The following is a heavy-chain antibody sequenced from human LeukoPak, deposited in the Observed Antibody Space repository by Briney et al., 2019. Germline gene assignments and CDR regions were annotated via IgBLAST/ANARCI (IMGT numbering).Heavy chain of an antibody. CDR3: ARAHDYVWGSLEAFDI. CDR1: GFAFSDYY. J-gene: IGHJ3*02. CDR2: ISSSGSTI. V-gene: IGHV3-11*04. Sequence: GGSLRLSCAASGFAFSDYYMSWIRQAPGKGLEWVSYISSSGSTIYYADSVKGRFTISRDNAKNSLYLQMNSLRAEDTAVYYCARAHDYVWGSLEAFDIWGQGTMVTVSS. D-gene: IGHD3-16*01.